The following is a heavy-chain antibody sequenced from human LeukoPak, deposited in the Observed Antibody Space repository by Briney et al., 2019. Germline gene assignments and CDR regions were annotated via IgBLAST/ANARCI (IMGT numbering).Heavy chain of an antibody. CDR2: ISSSSSYI. J-gene: IGHJ5*02. CDR3: ARSWEPPDWFDP. V-gene: IGHV3-21*01. CDR1: GFTFSSYS. Sequence: GGSLRLSCAASGFTFSSYSMNWVRQAPGKGLEWVSSISSSSSYIYYADSVKGRFTISRDNAKNSLYLQMSSLRAEDTAVYYCARSWEPPDWFDPWGQGTLVTVSS. D-gene: IGHD1-26*01.